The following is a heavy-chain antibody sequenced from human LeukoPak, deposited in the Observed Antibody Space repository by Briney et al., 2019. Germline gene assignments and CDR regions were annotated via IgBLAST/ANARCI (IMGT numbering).Heavy chain of an antibody. J-gene: IGHJ4*02. D-gene: IGHD6-25*01. CDR3: ARGQRGFPFDY. Sequence: SETLSLTCTVSGGSISSSSYYWGWIRQPPGKGLEWIGYIYYSGSTYYNPSLKSRVTISVDTSKNQFSLKLSSVTAADTAVYYCARGQRGFPFDYWGQGTLVTVSS. CDR1: GGSISSSSYY. CDR2: IYYSGST. V-gene: IGHV4-30-4*08.